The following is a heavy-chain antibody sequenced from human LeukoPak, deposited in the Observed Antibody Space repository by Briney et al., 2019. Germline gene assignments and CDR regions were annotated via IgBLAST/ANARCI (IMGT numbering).Heavy chain of an antibody. J-gene: IGHJ4*02. Sequence: PGGSLRLSCAASGFTFSSSVMSWVRQAPGKGLEWVSAISDSGGSTYYADSVKSRFTISRDNSKNTLFLQMNSLRAEDTAIYYCAKGREYPSRYCFDYWGQGTLVTVSS. V-gene: IGHV3-23*01. CDR2: ISDSGGST. CDR1: GFTFSSSV. D-gene: IGHD2-2*02. CDR3: AKGREYPSRYCFDY.